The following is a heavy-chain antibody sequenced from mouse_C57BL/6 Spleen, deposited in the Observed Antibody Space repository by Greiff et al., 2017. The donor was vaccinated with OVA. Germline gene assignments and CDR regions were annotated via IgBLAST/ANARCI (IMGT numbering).Heavy chain of an antibody. D-gene: IGHD4-1*02. CDR2: IDPSDSDT. Sequence: QVQLQQPGAELVRPGSSVKLSCKASGYTFTSYWMHWVKQRPIQGLEWIGNIDPSDSDTHYNQKFKDKATLTVDKSSSTAYMQLSSLTSEDSAVYYCARASTGYNFDYWGQGTTLTVSS. V-gene: IGHV1-52*01. CDR1: GYTFTSYW. J-gene: IGHJ2*01. CDR3: ARASTGYNFDY.